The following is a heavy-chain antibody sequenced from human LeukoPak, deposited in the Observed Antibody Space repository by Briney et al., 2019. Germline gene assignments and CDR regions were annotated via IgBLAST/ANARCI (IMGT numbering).Heavy chain of an antibody. CDR3: ASSEVLLWFGESPEYYFDY. Sequence: SETLSLTCTVSGGSVSSGSYYWSWIRQPPGKGLEWIGYIYYSGSTNYNPSLKSRVTISVDTSKNQFSLKLSSVTAADTAVYYCASSEVLLWFGESPEYYFDYWGQGTLVTVSS. D-gene: IGHD3-10*01. V-gene: IGHV4-61*01. CDR2: IYYSGST. CDR1: GGSVSSGSYY. J-gene: IGHJ4*02.